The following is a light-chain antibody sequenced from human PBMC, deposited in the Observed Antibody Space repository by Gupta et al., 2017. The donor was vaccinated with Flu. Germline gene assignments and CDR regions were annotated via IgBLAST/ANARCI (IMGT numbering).Light chain of an antibody. CDR1: SSDVGGYNY. CDR2: EVS. J-gene: IGLJ2*01. CDR3: SAYTSSSTQV. V-gene: IGLV2-14*01. Sequence: QSALTQPASVSGSPGQSITISCTGTSSDVGGYNYVSWYQQPPAKAPKLMIYEVSNRPSGVSNRFSGSKSGNTASLTISGLQAEDEADYYCSAYTSSSTQVFGGGTKLTVL.